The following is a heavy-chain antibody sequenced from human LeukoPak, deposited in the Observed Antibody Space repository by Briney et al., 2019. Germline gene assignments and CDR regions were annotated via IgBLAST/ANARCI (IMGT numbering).Heavy chain of an antibody. CDR1: GFRFSTYA. CDR2: ISYDGSNK. V-gene: IGHV3-30*04. D-gene: IGHD3-22*01. CDR3: AREDYYDDNGYHPFDY. Sequence: PGRSLRLSCAASGFRFSTYAMHWVRQAPGKGLEWVAVISYDGSNKYNADSVKGRFTISRDNSKSTLYLQMNSLRAEDSAVYYSAREDYYDDNGYHPFDYWGQGTLVTVSS. J-gene: IGHJ4*02.